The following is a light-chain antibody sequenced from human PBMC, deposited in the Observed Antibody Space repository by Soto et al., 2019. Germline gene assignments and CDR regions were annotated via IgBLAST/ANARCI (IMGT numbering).Light chain of an antibody. V-gene: IGKV3-15*01. CDR2: CTS. J-gene: IGKJ1*01. CDR3: QQYNNWPWT. CDR1: QSVSSD. Sequence: EIVMTQSPGTLSVSPGERATLSCRASQSVSSDLVLCHQKTGQAPRLLIYCTSTRATGIPDSFSGSGSGTDFTLTINSLQSEDFAVYYCQQYNNWPWTFGQGTKVEIK.